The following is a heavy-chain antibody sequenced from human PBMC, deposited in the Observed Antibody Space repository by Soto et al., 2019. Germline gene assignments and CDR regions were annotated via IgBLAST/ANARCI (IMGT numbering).Heavy chain of an antibody. V-gene: IGHV4-61*01. CDR2: IYYSGST. CDR3: ARDLRLPGYSSSWPGYWFDP. J-gene: IGHJ5*02. CDR1: GGSVSSGSYY. Sequence: TLSLTCTVSGGSVSSGSYYWSWIRQPPGKGLEWIGYIYYSGSTNYNPSLKSRVTISVDTSKNQFSLKLSSVTAADTAVYYCARDLRLPGYSSSWPGYWFDPWGQGTLVTVSS. D-gene: IGHD6-13*01.